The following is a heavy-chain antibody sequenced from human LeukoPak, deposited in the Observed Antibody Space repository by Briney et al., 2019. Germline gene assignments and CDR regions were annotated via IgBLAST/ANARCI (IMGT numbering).Heavy chain of an antibody. J-gene: IGHJ4*02. V-gene: IGHV3-21*01. D-gene: IGHD6-19*01. Sequence: GGSLRLSCAASGFTFSSYSMNWVRQAPGKGLEWVSSISSSSSYIYYADSVKGRFTISRDNAKNSLYLQMNSLRAEDTAVYYCARFVAVAGTGSPHNWGQGTLVTVSS. CDR3: ARFVAVAGTGSPHN. CDR2: ISSSSSYI. CDR1: GFTFSSYS.